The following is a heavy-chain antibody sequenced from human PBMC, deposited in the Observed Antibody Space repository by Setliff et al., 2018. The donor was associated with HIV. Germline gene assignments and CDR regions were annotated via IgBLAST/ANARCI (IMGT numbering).Heavy chain of an antibody. CDR2: ISGGGGST. J-gene: IGHJ5*02. V-gene: IGHV3-23*01. Sequence: GGSLRLSCAASGFTFSSYAMSWVRQVPGKGLEWVSAISGGGGSTYYADSVQGRFIISRDNSKNTLYLQMNSLRAEDTALYYCAKGREWERYNWFDPWGQGTLVTVSS. CDR3: AKGREWERYNWFDP. CDR1: GFTFSSYA. D-gene: IGHD1-26*01.